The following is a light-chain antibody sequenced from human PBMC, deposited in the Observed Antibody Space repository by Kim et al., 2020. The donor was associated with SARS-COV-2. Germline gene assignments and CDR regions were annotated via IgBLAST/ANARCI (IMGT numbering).Light chain of an antibody. V-gene: IGLV2-14*03. CDR1: SNDVGAYNY. J-gene: IGLJ3*02. Sequence: QSALTQPASVSGSPGQSITISCTGTSNDVGAYNYVSWYQQHPGKAPKVMIYDVTNRPSGVSDRFSGSKSGNTASLTISGLQAEDEAAYHCFSYTRSDTWVFGGGTQLTVL. CDR2: DVT. CDR3: FSYTRSDTWV.